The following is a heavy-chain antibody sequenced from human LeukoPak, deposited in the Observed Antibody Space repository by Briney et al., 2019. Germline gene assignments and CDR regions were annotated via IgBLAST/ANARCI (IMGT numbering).Heavy chain of an antibody. J-gene: IGHJ4*02. Sequence: PGGSLRLSCAASGFTFSTYAIHWVRQAPGKGLEWVAVISYDGSHKYYADSVEGRFTISRDNSKNTLYLQMNSLRAEDTAVFYCARNLGSSVGWYVDYWGQGTLVTVSS. CDR1: GFTFSTYA. D-gene: IGHD6-19*01. CDR3: ARNLGSSVGWYVDY. CDR2: ISYDGSHK. V-gene: IGHV3-30-3*01.